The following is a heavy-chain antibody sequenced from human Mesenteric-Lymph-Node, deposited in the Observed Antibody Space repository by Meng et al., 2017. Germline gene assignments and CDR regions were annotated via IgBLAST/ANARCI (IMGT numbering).Heavy chain of an antibody. D-gene: IGHD3-22*01. J-gene: IGHJ4*02. V-gene: IGHV1-18*01. CDR2: ISAYNGNT. Sequence: ASVKVSCKASGYTFTSYGISWVRQAPGQGLEWMGWISAYNGNTNYAQKLQGRVTMTTDTSTSTAYMELRSLRSDDTAVYYCARSTMIVVAYAAHFDYWGQGTQVTVSS. CDR1: GYTFTSYG. CDR3: ARSTMIVVAYAAHFDY.